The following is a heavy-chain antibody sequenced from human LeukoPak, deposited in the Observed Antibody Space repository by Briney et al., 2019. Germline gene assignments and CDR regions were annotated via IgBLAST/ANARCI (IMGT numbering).Heavy chain of an antibody. D-gene: IGHD6-6*01. CDR2: IYDSGST. J-gene: IGHJ4*02. Sequence: SETLSLTCTVSGGSISRGGYYWSWIRQHPGKGLEWIGYIYDSGSTYYNPSLKSRVTISVDTSKNQFSLKLSSVTAADTAVYYCARGRSSDYWGQGTLVTVSS. CDR1: GGSISRGGYY. CDR3: ARGRSSDY. V-gene: IGHV4-31*03.